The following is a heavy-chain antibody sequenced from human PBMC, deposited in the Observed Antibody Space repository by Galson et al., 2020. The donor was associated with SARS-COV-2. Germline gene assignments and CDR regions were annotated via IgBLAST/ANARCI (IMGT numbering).Heavy chain of an antibody. D-gene: IGHD6-19*01. CDR2: VFHSGTT. CDR1: SASMSMSSYY. CDR3: ARQRSSGWYGSGYYFDL. J-gene: IGHJ4*02. V-gene: IGHV4-39*01. Sequence: SETLSLTCNVFSASMSMSSYYWGWIHQPPGKGLEWIGSVFHSGTTYLNPSLKSRVTLSGDPSKNQFSLKVRSVTAADTAVYYCARQRSSGWYGSGYYFDLWGPGVLVTVSA.